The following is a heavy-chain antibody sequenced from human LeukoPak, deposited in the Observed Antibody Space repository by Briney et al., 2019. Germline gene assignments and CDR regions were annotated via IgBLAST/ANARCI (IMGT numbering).Heavy chain of an antibody. V-gene: IGHV4-31*03. CDR3: ARAGYSGYDYFDY. J-gene: IGHJ4*02. CDR2: IYYSGST. D-gene: IGHD5-12*01. CDR1: GGSISSGGYY. Sequence: SQTLSLTCTVSGGSISSGGYYWSWIRQHPGKGLEWIGYIYYSGSTYYNPSLKSRVTISVDTSKNQFSLKLSSVTAADTAVYYCARAGYSGYDYFDYWGQGTLVTVSS.